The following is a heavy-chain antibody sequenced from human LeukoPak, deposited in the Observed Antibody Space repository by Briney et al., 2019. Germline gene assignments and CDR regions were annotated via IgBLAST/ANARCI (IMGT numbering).Heavy chain of an antibody. Sequence: SETLSLTCAVYGGSFSGYYWSWIRQPPGKGLEWIGEIYHSGSTNYNPSLKSRVTISVDTSKNQFSLKLSSVTAADTAVYYCARVVTGYNYYDSSGYTYYFDYWGQGTLVTVSS. D-gene: IGHD3-22*01. CDR3: ARVVTGYNYYDSSGYTYYFDY. CDR1: GGSFSGYY. CDR2: IYHSGST. V-gene: IGHV4-34*01. J-gene: IGHJ4*02.